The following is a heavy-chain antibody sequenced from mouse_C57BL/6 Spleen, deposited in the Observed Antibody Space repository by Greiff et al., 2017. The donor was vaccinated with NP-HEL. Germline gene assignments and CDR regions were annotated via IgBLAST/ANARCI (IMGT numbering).Heavy chain of an antibody. Sequence: VQLQQSGAELMKPGASVKLSCKATGYTFTGYWIEWVKQRPGHGLEWIGEILPGSGSTNYNEKFKGKATFTADTSSNTAYMQLSSLTTEDSAIYYCAMGVPDGYYVYYFDYWGQGTTLTVSS. CDR1: GYTFTGYW. J-gene: IGHJ2*01. V-gene: IGHV1-9*01. CDR2: ILPGSGST. D-gene: IGHD2-3*01. CDR3: AMGVPDGYYVYYFDY.